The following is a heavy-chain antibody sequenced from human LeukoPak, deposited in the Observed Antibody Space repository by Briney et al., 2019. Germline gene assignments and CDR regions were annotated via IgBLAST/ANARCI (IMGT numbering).Heavy chain of an antibody. Sequence: GGSLRLSCAASGFTFSSYSMNWVRQAPGKGLEWVSSISSSSSYIYYADSVKGRSTISRDNSKNTLYLQMNSLRAEDTAVYYCAKDLHPSIAVAGLTPCFDYWGQGTLVTVSS. D-gene: IGHD6-19*01. CDR1: GFTFSSYS. CDR3: AKDLHPSIAVAGLTPCFDY. CDR2: ISSSSSYI. J-gene: IGHJ4*02. V-gene: IGHV3-21*04.